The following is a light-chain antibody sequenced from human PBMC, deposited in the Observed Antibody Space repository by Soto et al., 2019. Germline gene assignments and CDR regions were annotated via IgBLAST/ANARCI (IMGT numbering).Light chain of an antibody. CDR3: HQYDNRPFT. J-gene: IGKJ2*01. CDR2: DAS. Sequence: IQMTQSPSSLSASVGDRVTITCQASRDIDNYLNWYQQKPGKAPNLLIYDASNLETGVPLRFSGSRSGTHITLTSSSLQPEDIGTYYCHQYDNRPFTFGQGTKLEIK. CDR1: RDIDNY. V-gene: IGKV1-33*01.